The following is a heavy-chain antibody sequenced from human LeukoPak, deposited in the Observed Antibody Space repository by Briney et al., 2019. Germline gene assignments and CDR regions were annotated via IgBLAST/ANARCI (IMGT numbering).Heavy chain of an antibody. CDR1: GYTFTSYY. V-gene: IGHV1-46*01. CDR3: ARDKSLRGLGFDP. D-gene: IGHD4/OR15-4a*01. Sequence: ASVKVSCKASGYTFTSYYMHWVRQAPGQGLEWMGIINPSGGSTSYAQKFQGRVTITADESTSTAYMELSSLRSEDMAVYYCARDKSLRGLGFDPWGQGTLVTVSS. J-gene: IGHJ5*02. CDR2: INPSGGST.